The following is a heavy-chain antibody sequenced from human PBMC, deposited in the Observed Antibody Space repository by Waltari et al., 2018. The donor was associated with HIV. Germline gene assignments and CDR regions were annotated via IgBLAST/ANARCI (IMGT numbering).Heavy chain of an antibody. CDR2: VYHVART. J-gene: IGHJ5*02. CDR1: GDSSTSYNG. V-gene: IGHV4-4*02. Sequence: QVLLQESGPGLVKSSETLSLTCVVSGDSSTSYNGWTWLRQPPGKGVEWIGEVYHVARTNYIPSLRSRVIIAVDKSKNESTPSLTSVTAADTAVYYCVRVVNGSSRSAWFDPWGQGTLVTVAS. D-gene: IGHD2-15*01. CDR3: VRVVNGSSRSAWFDP.